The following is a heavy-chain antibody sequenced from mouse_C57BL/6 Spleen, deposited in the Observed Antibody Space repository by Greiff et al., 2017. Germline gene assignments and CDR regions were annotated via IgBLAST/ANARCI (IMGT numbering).Heavy chain of an antibody. CDR3: AILYDGYYDYAMDY. V-gene: IGHV1-72*01. CDR1: GYTFTSYW. J-gene: IGHJ4*01. D-gene: IGHD2-3*01. Sequence: QVQLQQPGAELVKPGASVKLSCKASGYTFTSYWMHWVKQRPGRGLEWIGRIDPNSGGPKYNEKFKSKATLTVDKPYSTAYMQLSSLTSEDSAVYYCAILYDGYYDYAMDYWGQGTSVTVSS. CDR2: IDPNSGGP.